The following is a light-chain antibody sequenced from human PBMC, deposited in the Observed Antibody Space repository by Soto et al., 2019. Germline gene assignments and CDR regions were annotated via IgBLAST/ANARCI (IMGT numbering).Light chain of an antibody. CDR2: RAS. CDR1: QSVSDSN. V-gene: IGKV3-20*01. J-gene: IGKJ2*01. CDR3: QQFGSSLYT. Sequence: VLTQCPGPLSLSPGDRGALSCRASQSVSDSNLAWYRLRPGEARRLLIYRASRRATVIPDRLSGRESGTDITLTSSGLEREDLAVEDCQQFGSSLYTVGQGTKVEIK.